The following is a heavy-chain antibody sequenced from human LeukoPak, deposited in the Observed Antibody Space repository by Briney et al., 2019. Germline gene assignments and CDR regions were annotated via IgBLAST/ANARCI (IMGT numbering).Heavy chain of an antibody. CDR2: ISTSSYT. CDR1: GFTFSDYY. CDR3: ARGHYALEV. Sequence: GGSLRLSCAASGFTFSDYYMSWIRQAPGKGLEWVSYISTSSYTDYADSVQGRFTISRDNARKSLYLQMNSLRAEGTAVYYCARGHYALEVWGQGTTVTVSS. J-gene: IGHJ6*02. V-gene: IGHV3-11*06.